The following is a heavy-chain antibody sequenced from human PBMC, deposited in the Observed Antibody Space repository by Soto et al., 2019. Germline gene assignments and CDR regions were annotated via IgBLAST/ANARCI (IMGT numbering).Heavy chain of an antibody. Sequence: TLSLTCNVSGASISNYYWTWIRQSPEKGLEWIGYMYYNGNINYNPSLKSRVTISIDTSKNQFSLTLKSVSAADTAVYYCASGGNWFDPWGQGGLVTVSS. J-gene: IGHJ5*02. D-gene: IGHD3-16*01. CDR3: ASGGNWFDP. V-gene: IGHV4-59*01. CDR2: MYYNGNI. CDR1: GASISNYY.